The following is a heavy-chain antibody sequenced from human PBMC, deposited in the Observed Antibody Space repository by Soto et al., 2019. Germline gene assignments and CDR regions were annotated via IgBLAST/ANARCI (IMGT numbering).Heavy chain of an antibody. CDR2: ISYDGSNK. V-gene: IGHV3-30*18. CDR1: GFTFSSYG. CDR3: AKDKRVVPAAILDY. D-gene: IGHD2-2*01. J-gene: IGHJ4*02. Sequence: QVQLVESGGGVVQPGRSLRLSCAASGFTFSSYGMHWGRQAPGKGLEWVAVISYDGSNKYYADSVKGRFTISRDNSKNTLYLQMNSLRAEDTAVYYCAKDKRVVPAAILDYWGQGTLVTVSS.